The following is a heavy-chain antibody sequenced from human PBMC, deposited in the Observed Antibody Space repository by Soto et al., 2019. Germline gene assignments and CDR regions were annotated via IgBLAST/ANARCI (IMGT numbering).Heavy chain of an antibody. CDR1: GFTFSSYW. Sequence: RRLSCAASGFTFSSYWMSWVRQAPGKGLEWVANIKQDGSEKYYVDSVKGRFTISRDNAKKSLYLQMNSLRAEDTAVYYCARDYDYFDYWGQGTLVTVYS. J-gene: IGHJ4*02. D-gene: IGHD3-16*01. CDR2: IKQDGSEK. CDR3: ARDYDYFDY. V-gene: IGHV3-7*01.